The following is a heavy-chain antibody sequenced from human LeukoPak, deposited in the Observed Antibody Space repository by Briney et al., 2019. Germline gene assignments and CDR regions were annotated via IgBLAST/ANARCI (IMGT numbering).Heavy chain of an antibody. CDR1: GYTFTSYA. CDR3: ARAAAAATDFDY. J-gene: IGHJ4*02. CDR2: INAGNGNT. V-gene: IGHV1-3*01. D-gene: IGHD2-15*01. Sequence: ASVKVSCKASGYTFTSYAMHWVRQAPGQRLEWMGWINAGNGNTKYSQKFQGRVTMTRDTSISTAYMELSRLRSDDTAVYYCARAAAAATDFDYWGQGTLVTVSS.